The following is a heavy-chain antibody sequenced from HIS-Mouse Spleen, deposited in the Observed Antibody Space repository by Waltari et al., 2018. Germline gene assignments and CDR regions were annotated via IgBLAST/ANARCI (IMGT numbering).Heavy chain of an antibody. CDR3: AREIPYSSSWYDWYFDL. Sequence: QLQLQESGPVLVKPSETLSLTCTVSAVSITSSSYSWGWIRQPPGKGLEWIGSIYYSGSTYYNPSLKSRVTISVDTSKNQFSLKLSSVTAADTAVYYCAREIPYSSSWYDWYFDLWGRGTLVTVSS. CDR2: IYYSGST. J-gene: IGHJ2*01. V-gene: IGHV4-39*07. D-gene: IGHD6-13*01. CDR1: AVSITSSSYS.